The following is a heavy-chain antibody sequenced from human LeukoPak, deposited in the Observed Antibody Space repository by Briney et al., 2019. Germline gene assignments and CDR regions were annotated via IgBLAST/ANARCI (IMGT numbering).Heavy chain of an antibody. CDR1: GGSISSGSYY. Sequence: PSETLSLTCTVSGGSISSGSYYWSWIRQPAGKGLEWIGRIYTSGSTNYNPSLKSRVTISVDTSKNQFSLKLSSVTAADTAVYYCARSNRNYYDSSGYYYVPNWFDPWGQGTLVTVSS. D-gene: IGHD3-22*01. CDR3: ARSNRNYYDSSGYYYVPNWFDP. J-gene: IGHJ5*02. V-gene: IGHV4-61*02. CDR2: IYTSGST.